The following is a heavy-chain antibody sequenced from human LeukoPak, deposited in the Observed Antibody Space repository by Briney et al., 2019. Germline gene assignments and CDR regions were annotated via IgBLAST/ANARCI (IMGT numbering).Heavy chain of an antibody. Sequence: GASVKVSCKASGYTFTSYGISWVRQAPGQGLEWMGWISAYNGNTNYAQKLQGRVTMTTDTSTSTAYMELRSLRSDDTAVHYCATGEDYYGSGSSFDYWGQGTLVTASS. V-gene: IGHV1-18*01. J-gene: IGHJ4*02. CDR2: ISAYNGNT. CDR3: ATGEDYYGSGSSFDY. D-gene: IGHD3-10*01. CDR1: GYTFTSYG.